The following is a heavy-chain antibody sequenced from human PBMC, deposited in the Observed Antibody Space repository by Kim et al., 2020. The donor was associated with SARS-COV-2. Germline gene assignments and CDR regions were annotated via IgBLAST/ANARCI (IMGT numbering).Heavy chain of an antibody. Sequence: AEPVKGRFTISRDNSKNTLYLKMNSLRAEDTAVYYCARDYDSSGTDAFDIWGQGTMVTVSS. D-gene: IGHD3-22*01. J-gene: IGHJ3*02. CDR3: ARDYDSSGTDAFDI. V-gene: IGHV3-33*01.